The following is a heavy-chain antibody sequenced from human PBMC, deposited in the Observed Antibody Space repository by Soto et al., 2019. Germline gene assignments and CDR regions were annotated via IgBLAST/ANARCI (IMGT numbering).Heavy chain of an antibody. CDR3: AKNQGVELVPLATVDWFDP. CDR1: GFIFENFG. CDR2: ISGSGFKK. Sequence: GGSLRLSCAASGFIFENFGMSWVRQAPGKGLEWISSISGSGFKKYYADSVKGRFTISRDNSKSTVYLELNTLSAEDTAVYHCAKNQGVELVPLATVDWFDPWGQGSVVTVSS. V-gene: IGHV3-23*01. J-gene: IGHJ5*02. D-gene: IGHD1-26*01.